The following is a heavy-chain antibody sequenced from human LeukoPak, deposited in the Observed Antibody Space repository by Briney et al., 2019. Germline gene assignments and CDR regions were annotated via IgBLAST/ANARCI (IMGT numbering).Heavy chain of an antibody. CDR2: TNPNSGNT. D-gene: IGHD3-22*01. J-gene: IGHJ4*02. Sequence: ASVKVSCKASGYTFTSYDINWVRQATGQGLEWMGWTNPNSGNTGYAQKFQGRVTMTRNTSISTAYMELSSLRSEDTAVYYCARGRPESGETYYYDSSGYSSYWGQGTLVTVSS. CDR3: ARGRPESGETYYYDSSGYSSY. V-gene: IGHV1-8*01. CDR1: GYTFTSYD.